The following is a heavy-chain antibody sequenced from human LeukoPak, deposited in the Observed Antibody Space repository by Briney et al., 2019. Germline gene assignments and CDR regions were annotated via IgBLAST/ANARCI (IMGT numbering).Heavy chain of an antibody. CDR3: AKDTRSRGGYYYYYTDV. Sequence: GRSLRLSCAASGFTFDDYAMHWVRQAPGKGLEWVSGISWNSGSIGYADSVKGRFTISRDHAKNSLYLQMNSLRAEDTALYYCAKDTRSRGGYYYYYTDVWGKGTTVTVSS. V-gene: IGHV3-9*01. CDR2: ISWNSGSI. CDR1: GFTFDDYA. J-gene: IGHJ6*03. D-gene: IGHD3-10*01.